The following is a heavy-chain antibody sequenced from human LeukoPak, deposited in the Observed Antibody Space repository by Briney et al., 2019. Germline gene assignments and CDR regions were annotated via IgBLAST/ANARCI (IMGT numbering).Heavy chain of an antibody. J-gene: IGHJ3*02. CDR3: ARDVNYDRVFDI. Sequence: GGSLRLSCAAAGFTYSTYGMHWVRQAPGKGLEWVALIWYDGTNKYYADSVKGRFTISRDNSKNTLYLQMNSLRVEDTAVYYCARDVNYDRVFDIWGQGTMVTVSS. CDR1: GFTYSTYG. CDR2: IWYDGTNK. V-gene: IGHV3-33*01. D-gene: IGHD3-22*01.